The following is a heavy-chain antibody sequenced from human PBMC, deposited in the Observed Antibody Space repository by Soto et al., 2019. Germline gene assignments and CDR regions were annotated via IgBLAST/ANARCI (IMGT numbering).Heavy chain of an antibody. J-gene: IGHJ3*02. CDR3: VRQPRANWGDAFDI. CDR1: GYSFTLYW. CDR2: IYPGDSDT. Sequence: GESLKISCKGSGYSFTLYWIGWVRQMPGKGLEWMGIIYPGDSDTRYSPSFQGQVPISADKSISNAYLQWNSLKASDTAMYYCVRQPRANWGDAFDIWGQGTMVTVSS. D-gene: IGHD7-27*01. V-gene: IGHV5-51*01.